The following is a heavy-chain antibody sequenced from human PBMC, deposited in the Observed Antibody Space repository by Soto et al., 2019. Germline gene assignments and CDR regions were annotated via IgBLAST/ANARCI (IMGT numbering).Heavy chain of an antibody. CDR2: IYYSGST. J-gene: IGHJ4*02. V-gene: IGHV4-39*01. CDR3: ASSGYDLYYFDY. D-gene: IGHD5-12*01. CDR1: GGSISSSSYY. Sequence: QLQLQESGPGLVKPSETLSLTCTVSGGSISSSSYYWGWIRQPPGKGLEWIGSIYYSGSTYYNPSLKSRVTIAVDTSKNLFSLKLSSVTAADTAVYYCASSGYDLYYFDYWGQGTLVTVSS.